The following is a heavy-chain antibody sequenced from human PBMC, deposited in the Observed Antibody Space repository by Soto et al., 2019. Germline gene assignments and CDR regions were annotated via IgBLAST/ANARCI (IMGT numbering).Heavy chain of an antibody. J-gene: IGHJ4*02. V-gene: IGHV4-34*01. Sequence: TSETLSLTCAVYSGSFSGHFWSWIRQPPGKGLEWIGEINLAGGTNYNPSLKSRVTISIDKSNNQFFLKLTSVTAADKAVYYCARNQRIYDILTGYYKGPFDSWGQGTLVTSPQ. CDR3: ARNQRIYDILTGYYKGPFDS. CDR1: SGSFSGHF. D-gene: IGHD3-9*01. CDR2: INLAGGT.